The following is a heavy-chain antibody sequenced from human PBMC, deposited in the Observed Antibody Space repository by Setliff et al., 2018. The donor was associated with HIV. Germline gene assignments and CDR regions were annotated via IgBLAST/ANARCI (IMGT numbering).Heavy chain of an antibody. CDR1: GFTFTTYA. CDR3: ARDLRWYDSSGSHDAFDI. D-gene: IGHD3-22*01. Sequence: PGGSLRLSCAASGFTFTTYAMHWVRQAPGKGLEWVAVISIYDGSEKYYADSVKGRFTISRDNAKNSLYLQMNSLRAEDTAVYYCARDLRWYDSSGSHDAFDIWGQGTMVTVSS. CDR2: ISIYDGSEK. J-gene: IGHJ3*02. V-gene: IGHV3-30*04.